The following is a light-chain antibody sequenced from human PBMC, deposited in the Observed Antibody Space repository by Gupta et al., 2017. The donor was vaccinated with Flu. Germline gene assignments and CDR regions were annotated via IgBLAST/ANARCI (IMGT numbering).Light chain of an antibody. CDR3: YSTDTSVNHWV. V-gene: IGLV3-10*01. CDR2: EER. CDR1: ALPKKY. J-gene: IGLJ3*02. Sequence: SYELTQPPSVSVSPGQTARTTCTGAALPKKYAYWYQPKSGQAPVLIIYEERKRPSGIPERFSGSSSGTTATFTISGAQVEDEADYYCYSTDTSVNHWVFGGGTKLTVL.